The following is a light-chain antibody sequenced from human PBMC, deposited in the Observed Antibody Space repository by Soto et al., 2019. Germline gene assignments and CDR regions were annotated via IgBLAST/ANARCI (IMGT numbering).Light chain of an antibody. CDR1: QSVSSSY. Sequence: EIVLTQSPGTMYLSTGERATRSCRASQSVSSSYLAGYQQKPGQAPRLLIYGASRRDTGIPDRFSGSGSGTDFTLPIIRLEPEDFAVYYCHQYGSSPTLTFGGGTKVEIK. CDR3: HQYGSSPTLT. J-gene: IGKJ4*01. V-gene: IGKV3-20*01. CDR2: GAS.